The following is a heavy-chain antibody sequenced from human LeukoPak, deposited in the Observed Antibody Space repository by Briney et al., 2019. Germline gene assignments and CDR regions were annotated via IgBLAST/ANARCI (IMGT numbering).Heavy chain of an antibody. Sequence: ASVKVSRKASGGTFSGYAISWVRQAPGQGLEWMGGIIPIFGTANYAQKFQGRVTITTDESTSTAYMELSSLRSEDTAVYYCARVDSSSWYPLYAFDIWGQGTMVTVSS. D-gene: IGHD6-13*01. CDR2: IIPIFGTA. CDR3: ARVDSSSWYPLYAFDI. CDR1: GGTFSGYA. J-gene: IGHJ3*02. V-gene: IGHV1-69*05.